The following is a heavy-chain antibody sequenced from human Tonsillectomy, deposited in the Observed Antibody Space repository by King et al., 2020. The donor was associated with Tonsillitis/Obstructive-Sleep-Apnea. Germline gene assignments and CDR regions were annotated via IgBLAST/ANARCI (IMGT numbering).Heavy chain of an antibody. V-gene: IGHV3-74*01. CDR2: INNDRSST. Sequence: VQLVESGGGLVQPGGSLRLSCAASGFTFSSYCMHWVRQAPGKGLVGVSRINNDRSSTSYADSVKGRFTISRDNTKNTLYLQMSSLRAEDTAVYYCARAEYCSSTSCYESSMDVWGKGTIITVSS. CDR3: ARAEYCSSTSCYESSMDV. J-gene: IGHJ6*03. D-gene: IGHD2-2*01. CDR1: GFTFSSYC.